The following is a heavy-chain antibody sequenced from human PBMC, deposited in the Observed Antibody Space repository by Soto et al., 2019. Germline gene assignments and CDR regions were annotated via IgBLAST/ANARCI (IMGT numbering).Heavy chain of an antibody. CDR3: ATDVRGVPKGADYHYMDV. D-gene: IGHD3-10*02. V-gene: IGHV4-59*02. Sequence: QVQLQESGPGLVKPADTLSLICSVSGASVSSSSWSWVRQSPGKGLEWIGYIFYTGTTNYKPSLASRVTISADTSKNQLSLRLSSVTAADTAVYFCATDVRGVPKGADYHYMDVWGKGATVTVSS. CDR1: GASVSSSS. CDR2: IFYTGTT. J-gene: IGHJ6*03.